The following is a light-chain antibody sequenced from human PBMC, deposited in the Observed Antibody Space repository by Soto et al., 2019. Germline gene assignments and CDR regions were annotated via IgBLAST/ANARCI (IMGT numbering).Light chain of an antibody. Sequence: QSVLPQPASVSGSPGQSITISCTGTSSDVGGYNYVSWYQQHPGKAPKLMIYDVSDRPSGVPNRFSASKSGNTASLTISGLQAEDEADYYCCSYTSSSTPWVFGTGTKVTVL. CDR1: SSDVGGYNY. V-gene: IGLV2-14*03. CDR2: DVS. CDR3: CSYTSSSTPWV. J-gene: IGLJ1*01.